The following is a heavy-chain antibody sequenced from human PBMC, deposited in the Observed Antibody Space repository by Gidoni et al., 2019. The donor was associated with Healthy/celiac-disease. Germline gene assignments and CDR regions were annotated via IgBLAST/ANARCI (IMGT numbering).Heavy chain of an antibody. D-gene: IGHD3-10*01. CDR1: GFTVSSNY. CDR3: VGSSFYAFDI. CDR2: IYSGGST. J-gene: IGHJ3*02. Sequence: EVQLVESGGGLVQPGGSLSLSCAASGFTVSSNYMSWVRQAPGKGLEWVSVIYSGGSTYYADSVKGRFTISRENSKNTLYLQMNSLRAEDTAVYYCVGSSFYAFDIWGQGTMVTVSS. V-gene: IGHV3-66*02.